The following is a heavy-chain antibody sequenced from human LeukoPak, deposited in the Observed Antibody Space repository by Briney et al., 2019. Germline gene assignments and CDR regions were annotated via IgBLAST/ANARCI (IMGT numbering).Heavy chain of an antibody. D-gene: IGHD6-19*01. V-gene: IGHV4-4*07. Sequence: SETLSLTCTVSGGSISSYYWGWIRQPAGKGLEWIGRIYTSGSTNYNPSLKSRVTMSVDTSKNQFSLKLSSVTAADTAVYYCARDLLPYSSGWYYSYYYYYGMDVWGQGTTVTVSS. CDR3: ARDLLPYSSGWYYSYYYYYGMDV. CDR2: IYTSGST. J-gene: IGHJ6*02. CDR1: GGSISSYY.